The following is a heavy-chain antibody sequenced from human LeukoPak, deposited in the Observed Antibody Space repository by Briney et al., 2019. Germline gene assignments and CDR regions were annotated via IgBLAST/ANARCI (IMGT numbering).Heavy chain of an antibody. CDR1: GILVNSYY. CDR2: ISTSSTYI. Sequence: PGGSLRLSCAVSGILVNSYYMSWVRQAPGKGLEWVSSISTSSTYIYYADSVKGRFTISRDNAKNSLYLQMNSLRAEDTAVYYCARLRGSYPYYFDYWGREPWSPSPQ. J-gene: IGHJ4*02. D-gene: IGHD1-26*01. CDR3: ARLRGSYPYYFDY. V-gene: IGHV3-21*01.